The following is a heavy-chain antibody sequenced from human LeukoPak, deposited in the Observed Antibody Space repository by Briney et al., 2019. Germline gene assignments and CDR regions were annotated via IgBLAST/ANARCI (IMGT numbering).Heavy chain of an antibody. Sequence: SQTLSLTCTVSGGSISSGDYYGSWIRQPPGKGLEWIGYIYYSGSTYYNPSLKSRVTISVDTSKNQFSLKLSSVTAADTAVYYCARDHHDAEGYLDYWGQGTLVTVSS. CDR3: ARDHHDAEGYLDY. J-gene: IGHJ4*02. CDR2: IYYSGST. CDR1: GGSISSGDYY. V-gene: IGHV4-30-4*08. D-gene: IGHD2-15*01.